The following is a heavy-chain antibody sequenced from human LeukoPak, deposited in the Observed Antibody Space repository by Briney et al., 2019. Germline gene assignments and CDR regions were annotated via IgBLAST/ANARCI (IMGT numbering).Heavy chain of an antibody. CDR2: ISWNSGSI. Sequence: GRSLRLSCAASGFTFDDYAMHWVRQAPGKGLEWVSGISWNSGSIGYADSVKGRFTTSRDNAKNSLYLQVNSLRAEDTALYYCAKDMRYSSSWYDFDYWGQGTLVTVSS. D-gene: IGHD6-13*01. CDR1: GFTFDDYA. CDR3: AKDMRYSSSWYDFDY. J-gene: IGHJ4*02. V-gene: IGHV3-9*01.